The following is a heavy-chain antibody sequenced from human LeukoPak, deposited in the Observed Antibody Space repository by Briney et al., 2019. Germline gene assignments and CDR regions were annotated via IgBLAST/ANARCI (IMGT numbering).Heavy chain of an antibody. Sequence: PSQTLSLTCTVSGGSISSGSYYWSWIRQPAGKGLEWIGRIYTSGSTNYNPSLKSRVTISVDTSKNQFSLKLSSVTAANTAVYYCARARAFRGYCSGGSCYYFDYWGQGTLVIVSS. D-gene: IGHD2-15*01. CDR3: ARARAFRGYCSGGSCYYFDY. CDR1: GGSISSGSYY. V-gene: IGHV4-61*02. J-gene: IGHJ4*02. CDR2: IYTSGST.